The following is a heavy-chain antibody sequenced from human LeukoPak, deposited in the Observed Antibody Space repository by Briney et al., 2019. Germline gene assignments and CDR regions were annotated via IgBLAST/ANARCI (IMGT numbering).Heavy chain of an antibody. J-gene: IGHJ4*02. CDR3: AIPPSYYYGSGSYSY. V-gene: IGHV1-2*02. CDR2: INPNSGGT. Sequence: AASVKVSCKASGYTFTGYYMHWVRQAPGQGLEWMGWINPNSGGTNYAQKFQGRVTMTRDTSISTAYMELSRLRSDDTAVYYCAIPPSYYYGSGSYSYWGQGTLVTVSS. CDR1: GYTFTGYY. D-gene: IGHD3-10*01.